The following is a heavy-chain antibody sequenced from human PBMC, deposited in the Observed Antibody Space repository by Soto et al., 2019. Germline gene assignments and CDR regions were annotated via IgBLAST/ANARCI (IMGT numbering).Heavy chain of an antibody. D-gene: IGHD3-10*01. CDR3: ARVRRITMVRGVIKYMDV. V-gene: IGHV1-8*01. CDR2: MNPNSGNT. Sequence: ASVKVSCKASGYTFTSYDINWVRQATGQGREWMGWMNPNSGNTGYAQKFQGRVTMTRTTSISTAYMELSSLRSEDTAVYYCARVRRITMVRGVIKYMDVWGKGTTVTVSS. J-gene: IGHJ6*03. CDR1: GYTFTSYD.